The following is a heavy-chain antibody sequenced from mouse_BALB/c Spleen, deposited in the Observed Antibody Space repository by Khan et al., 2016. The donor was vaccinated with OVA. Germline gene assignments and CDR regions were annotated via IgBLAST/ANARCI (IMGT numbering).Heavy chain of an antibody. V-gene: IGHV5-6*01. CDR3: ERNIAEAKGDYYAMDY. CDR2: ISSGGHYT. CDR1: GFTFSSYG. Sequence: EVELVESGGDLVKPGGSLTLSCAASGFTFSSYGMSWVLQTPDKRLEWVATISSGGHYTYFTDSVRGRFTISRDNAKYPLYMQMSSLTSEDTAIYYCERNIAEAKGDYYAMDYWGQGTSVTVSS. D-gene: IGHD3-2*02. J-gene: IGHJ4*01.